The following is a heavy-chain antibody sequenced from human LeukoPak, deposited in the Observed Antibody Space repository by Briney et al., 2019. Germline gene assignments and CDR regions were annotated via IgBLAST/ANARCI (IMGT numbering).Heavy chain of an antibody. Sequence: PGGSLGLSCAASGFTVSSNYMSWVRQAPGKGLEWVSVIYSGGSTYYVDSVKGRFTISRDNSKNTLYLQMNSLRAEDTAVYYCARGVALHSDGWTPPVYWGQGTLVTVSS. D-gene: IGHD6-19*01. CDR2: IYSGGST. V-gene: IGHV3-66*01. CDR1: GFTVSSNY. J-gene: IGHJ4*02. CDR3: ARGVALHSDGWTPPVY.